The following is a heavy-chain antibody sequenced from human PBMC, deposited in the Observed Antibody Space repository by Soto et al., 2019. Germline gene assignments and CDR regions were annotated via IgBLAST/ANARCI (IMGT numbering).Heavy chain of an antibody. D-gene: IGHD6-13*01. CDR3: AKDRRSSSWYLEYYFDY. CDR1: GFTFSSYA. Sequence: GGSLRLSCAASGFTFSSYAMSWVRQAPGKGLEWVSAISGSGGSTYYADSVKGRFTISRDNSKNTLYLQMNSLRAEDTVVYYCAKDRRSSSWYLEYYFDYWGQGTLVTVSS. CDR2: ISGSGGST. J-gene: IGHJ4*02. V-gene: IGHV3-23*01.